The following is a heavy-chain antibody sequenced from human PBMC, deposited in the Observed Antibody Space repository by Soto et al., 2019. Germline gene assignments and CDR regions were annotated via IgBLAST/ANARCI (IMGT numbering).Heavy chain of an antibody. V-gene: IGHV3-7*03. Sequence: VKLVESGGGLVKPGGSLRLSCAASGFTFSDYYMTWIRQAPGKGLEWVANIKEDGSEKNYVDSVKGRFIISRDNAKESLFLQMNSLRAEDTAVYYCARGQYGGKGYWGQGTLVTVSS. CDR3: ARGQYGGKGY. J-gene: IGHJ4*02. CDR2: IKEDGSEK. CDR1: GFTFSDYY. D-gene: IGHD2-15*01.